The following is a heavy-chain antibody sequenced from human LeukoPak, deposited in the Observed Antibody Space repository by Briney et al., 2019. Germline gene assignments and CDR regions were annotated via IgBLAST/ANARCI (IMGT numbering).Heavy chain of an antibody. J-gene: IGHJ4*02. CDR3: TRDFGWSSYYFDF. V-gene: IGHV3-48*04. CDR1: GFTLSSYA. Sequence: GGSLRLSCAASGFTLSSYAMSWIRQAPGKGLEWISYITFSSKTIYYADSVKGRFTITRDNAKKSLYLQMDSLRADDTAVYYCTRDFGWSSYYFDFWGQGTLVTVSS. CDR2: ITFSSKTI. D-gene: IGHD3-9*01.